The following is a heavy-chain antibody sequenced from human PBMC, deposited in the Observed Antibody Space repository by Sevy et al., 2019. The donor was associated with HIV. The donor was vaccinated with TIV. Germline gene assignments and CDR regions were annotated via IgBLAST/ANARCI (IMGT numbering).Heavy chain of an antibody. V-gene: IGHV4-39*02. D-gene: IGHD1-20*01. Sequence: SETLSLTCFVSGGSISSNSYYWGWIRQPPGRELEWIGTIHYGGSTYYNPSLESRVTLSVDTSKNHLALKLMPLTAADEALYYCARRGIAGSTDYFDYWGQGTLVTVSS. CDR2: IHYGGST. CDR1: GGSISSNSYY. J-gene: IGHJ4*02. CDR3: ARRGIAGSTDYFDY.